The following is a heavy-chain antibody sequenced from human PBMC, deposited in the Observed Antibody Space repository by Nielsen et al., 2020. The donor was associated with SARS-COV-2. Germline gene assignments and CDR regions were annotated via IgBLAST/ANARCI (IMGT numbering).Heavy chain of an antibody. CDR2: IYYSGST. V-gene: IGHV4-61*01. J-gene: IGHJ6*02. Sequence: GSLRLSCTVSGGSVSSGSYYWSWIRQPPGKGLEWIGYIYYSGSTNYNPSLKSRVTISVDTSKNQFSLKLSSVTAADTAVYYCARDASWRFGEAWSGMDVWGQGTTVTVSS. CDR1: GGSVSSGSYY. D-gene: IGHD3-10*01. CDR3: ARDASWRFGEAWSGMDV.